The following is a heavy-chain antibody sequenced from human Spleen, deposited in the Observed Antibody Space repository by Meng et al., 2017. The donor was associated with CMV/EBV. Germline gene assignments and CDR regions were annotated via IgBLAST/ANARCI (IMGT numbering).Heavy chain of an antibody. CDR2: INHSGST. V-gene: IGHV4-34*01. CDR3: ARGRINWNYGIDY. D-gene: IGHD1-7*01. J-gene: IGHJ4*02. CDR1: GGSFSGYY. Sequence: HWGGGLLEPSETLSLTCAVYGGSFSGYYWSWIRQPPGKGLEWIGEINHSGSTNYNPSLKSRVTISVDTSKNQFSLKLSSVTAADTAVYYCARGRINWNYGIDYWGQGTLVTVSS.